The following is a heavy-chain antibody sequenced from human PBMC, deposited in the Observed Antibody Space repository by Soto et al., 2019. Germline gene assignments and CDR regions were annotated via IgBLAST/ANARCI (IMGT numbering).Heavy chain of an antibody. CDR1: GGSIRSGGYS. CDR2: IYTSGST. V-gene: IGHV4-30-4*07. CDR3: ARPRTTVTTLDY. Sequence: PSETLSLTCGVSGGSIRSGGYSWSWIRQPPGKGPEWIGRIYTSGSTNYNPSLKSRVTMSVDTSTNQSSLKLSSVTAADTDVYYCARPRTTVTTLDYWGQGTLVTVSS. D-gene: IGHD4-4*01. J-gene: IGHJ4*02.